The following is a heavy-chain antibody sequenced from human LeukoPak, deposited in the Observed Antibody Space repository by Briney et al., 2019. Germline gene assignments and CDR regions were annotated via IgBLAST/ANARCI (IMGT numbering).Heavy chain of an antibody. Sequence: SETLSLTCAVYGGSFSGYYWSWIRQPPGKGLEWIGEINRSGSTNYNPSLKSRVTISVDTSKNQFSLKLSSVTAADTAVYYCARHYDFWSGSDDYWGQGTLVTVSS. CDR3: ARHYDFWSGSDDY. J-gene: IGHJ4*02. D-gene: IGHD3-3*01. CDR1: GGSFSGYY. V-gene: IGHV4-34*01. CDR2: INRSGST.